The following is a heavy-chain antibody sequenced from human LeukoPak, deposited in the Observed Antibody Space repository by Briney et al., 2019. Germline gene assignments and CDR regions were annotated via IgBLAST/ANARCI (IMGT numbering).Heavy chain of an antibody. CDR2: IYTSGST. D-gene: IGHD6-19*01. J-gene: IGHJ4*02. Sequence: SETLSLTCTVSGGSISSYYWSWIRQPAGKGLEWIGRIYTSGSTNYNPSLKSRVTISVDKSKNQFSLKLSSVTAADTAVYYCARVVAVAAPIDYWGQGTLDTVSS. CDR3: ARVVAVAAPIDY. V-gene: IGHV4-4*07. CDR1: GGSISSYY.